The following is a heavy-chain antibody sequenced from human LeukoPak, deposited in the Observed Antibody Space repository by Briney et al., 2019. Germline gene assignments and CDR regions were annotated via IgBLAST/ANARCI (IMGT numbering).Heavy chain of an antibody. J-gene: IGHJ3*02. Sequence: SETLSLPCAVYGGPFSGYYWMCIRQPPGKGLEGIGEINHSGRTNYNPSLKSRVTISVDTSKNQFSLKLSSVTAADTAVYYCAHDHLNPAYAFDIWGQGTMVTVSS. CDR2: INHSGRT. CDR3: AHDHLNPAYAFDI. CDR1: GGPFSGYY. D-gene: IGHD1-1*01. V-gene: IGHV4-34*01.